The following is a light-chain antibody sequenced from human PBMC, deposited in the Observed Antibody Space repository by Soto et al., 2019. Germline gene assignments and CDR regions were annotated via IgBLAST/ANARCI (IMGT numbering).Light chain of an antibody. CDR3: QSYDSSLTGSYA. V-gene: IGLV1-40*01. CDR2: N. Sequence: NIRRSGGPDRFSGSKSGSSASLAISGLQAEDEGDYYCQSYDSSLTGSYAFGTGTKVTVL. J-gene: IGLJ1*01.